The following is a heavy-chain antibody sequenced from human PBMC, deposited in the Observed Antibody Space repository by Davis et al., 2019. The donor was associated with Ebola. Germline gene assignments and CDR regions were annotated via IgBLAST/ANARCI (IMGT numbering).Heavy chain of an antibody. CDR1: GYSFTSHW. V-gene: IGHV5-51*01. CDR2: IYPGDSDT. CDR3: ARVGRLSPDYNHYVMDV. J-gene: IGHJ6*02. Sequence: GESLKISCKGSGYSFTSHWIGWVRQMPGKGLEWMGSIYPGDSDTRYNPSLQGQVTISADKSISTAYLQWSSLKATDTAMYYCARVGRLSPDYNHYVMDVWGQGTTVTVSS. D-gene: IGHD1-14*01.